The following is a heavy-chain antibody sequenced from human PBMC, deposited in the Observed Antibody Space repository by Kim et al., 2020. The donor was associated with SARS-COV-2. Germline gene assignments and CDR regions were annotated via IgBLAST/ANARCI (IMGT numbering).Heavy chain of an antibody. J-gene: IGHJ4*02. CDR1: GGSISSYY. CDR3: ARDSAGPVSVAGPFFGFDY. Sequence: SETLSLTCTVFGGSISSYYWSWIRQPAGKGLEWIGRIYTSGSTNYNPSLKSRVTMSVDTSKNQFSLKLSSVTAADTAVYYCARDSAGPVSVAGPFFGFDYWGQGTLVTVSS. V-gene: IGHV4-4*07. D-gene: IGHD6-19*01. CDR2: IYTSGST.